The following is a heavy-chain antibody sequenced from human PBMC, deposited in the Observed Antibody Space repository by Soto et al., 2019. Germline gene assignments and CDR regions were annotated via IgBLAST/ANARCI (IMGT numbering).Heavy chain of an antibody. CDR3: AKDLETQLLFSSFDY. Sequence: GGSLRLSCAASGFTFSSYAMSWVRQAPGKGLEWVSAISGSGGGTYSEDSVKGRFTISRDNSKNTLYLQMNSLRAEDTAVYYCAKDLETQLLFSSFDYWGQGTLVTVSS. V-gene: IGHV3-23*01. CDR2: ISGSGGGT. CDR1: GFTFSSYA. J-gene: IGHJ4*02. D-gene: IGHD2-2*01.